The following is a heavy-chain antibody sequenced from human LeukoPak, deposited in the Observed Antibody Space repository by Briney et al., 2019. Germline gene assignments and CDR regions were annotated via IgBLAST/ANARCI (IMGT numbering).Heavy chain of an antibody. V-gene: IGHV3-23*01. D-gene: IGHD1-26*01. CDR3: AKPQWELLLGAFDI. Sequence: TGGSLRLSCAASGFTFSNYGMSWVRQAPGKGLEWVSAISGSGGSTYYADSVKGRFTISRDNSKNTLYLQMNSLRAEDTAVYYCAKPQWELLLGAFDIWGQGTMVTVSS. J-gene: IGHJ3*02. CDR2: ISGSGGST. CDR1: GFTFSNYG.